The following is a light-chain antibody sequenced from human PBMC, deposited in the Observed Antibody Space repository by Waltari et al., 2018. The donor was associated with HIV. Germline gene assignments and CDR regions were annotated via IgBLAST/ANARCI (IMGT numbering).Light chain of an antibody. CDR3: QQSYGTPLT. Sequence: DIRMTQSPSSLSASIGDRVTITGRASQTISNSLNWYQQTPGQAPKLLIYTASRLQSGVPSRFSGSSSGTDFTLTISSLQPDDFATYYCQQSYGTPLTFGGGTRVELK. J-gene: IGKJ4*01. CDR2: TAS. CDR1: QTISNS. V-gene: IGKV1-39*01.